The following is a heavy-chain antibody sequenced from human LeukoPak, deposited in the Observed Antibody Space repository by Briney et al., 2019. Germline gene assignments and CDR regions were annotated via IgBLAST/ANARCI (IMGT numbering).Heavy chain of an antibody. CDR1: GYTFTAYY. CDR3: ANEGSYTPFEYYYYYMDV. D-gene: IGHD1-26*01. J-gene: IGHJ6*03. V-gene: IGHV1-2*02. Sequence: ASVKVSCKASGYTFTAYYMHWVRQAPGQGLEWMGWINPNSGGTNYAQKFQGRVTMTRDTSISTAYMELSRLRSDDTAVYYCANEGSYTPFEYYYYYMDVWGKGTTVTVSS. CDR2: INPNSGGT.